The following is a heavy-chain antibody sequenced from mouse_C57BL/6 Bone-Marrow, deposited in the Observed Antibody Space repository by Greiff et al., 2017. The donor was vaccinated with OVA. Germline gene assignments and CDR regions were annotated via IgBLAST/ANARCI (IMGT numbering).Heavy chain of an antibody. CDR3: ARHSWFAY. CDR2: ISGGGGNT. V-gene: IGHV5-9*01. J-gene: IGHJ3*01. Sequence: EVKLMESGGGLVKPGGSLKLSCAASGFTFSSYTMSWVRQTPEKRLEWVATISGGGGNTYYPDSVKGRFTISRDNAKNTLYLQMSSLRSEDTALYYCARHSWFAYWGQGTLVTVSA. CDR1: GFTFSSYT.